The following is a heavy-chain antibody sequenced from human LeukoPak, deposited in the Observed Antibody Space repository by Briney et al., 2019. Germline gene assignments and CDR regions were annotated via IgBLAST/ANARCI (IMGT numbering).Heavy chain of an antibody. CDR3: ARDYTSIAVAGRLDY. D-gene: IGHD6-19*01. CDR2: INPNSGGT. V-gene: IGHV1-2*02. CDR1: GYTFTGYY. J-gene: IGHJ4*02. Sequence: ASVKVSCKASGYTFTGYYMHWVRQAPGQGLEWMGWINPNSGGTNYAQKFQGRVTKTRDTSISTAYMELSRLRSDDTAVYYCARDYTSIAVAGRLDYWGQGTLVTVSS.